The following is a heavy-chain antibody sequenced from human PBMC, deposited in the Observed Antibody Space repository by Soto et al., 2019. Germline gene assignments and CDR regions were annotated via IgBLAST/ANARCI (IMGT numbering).Heavy chain of an antibody. CDR3: ARDGPYYDILTGYRNWFDP. J-gene: IGHJ5*02. CDR1: GGSISSGDYY. Sequence: SETLSLTCTVSGGSISSGDYYWSWIRQPPGKGLEWIGYIYYSGSTYYNPSLKSRVTISVDTSKNQFSLKLSSVTAADTAVYYRARDGPYYDILTGYRNWFDPWGQGTLVTVSS. D-gene: IGHD3-9*01. V-gene: IGHV4-30-4*01. CDR2: IYYSGST.